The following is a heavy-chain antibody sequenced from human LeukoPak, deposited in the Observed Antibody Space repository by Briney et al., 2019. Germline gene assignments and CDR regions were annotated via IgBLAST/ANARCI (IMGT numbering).Heavy chain of an antibody. CDR3: ATLVAPTGTGYFDY. CDR2: IYYSGST. CDR1: GGSISSYY. Sequence: PSETLSLTCTVSGGSISSYYWSWIRQPPGKGLEWIGYIYYSGSTNYNPSLKSRVTISLDSSKNHFSLKLSSVTAADTAVYYCATLVAPTGTGYFDYWGQGTLVTVSS. J-gene: IGHJ4*02. D-gene: IGHD6-13*01. V-gene: IGHV4-59*01.